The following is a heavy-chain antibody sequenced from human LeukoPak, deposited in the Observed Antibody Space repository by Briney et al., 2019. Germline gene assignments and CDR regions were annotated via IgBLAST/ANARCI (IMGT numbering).Heavy chain of an antibody. Sequence: GGSLRLSCAASGFTFDDYAMHWVRHAPGKGLEWVSLISGDGGSTYYADSVRGRFTISRDNSKNSLYLQMDSLRTEDTAFYYCAKEIDTLGTNAFDIWGQGTMVTVSS. CDR1: GFTFDDYA. CDR2: ISGDGGST. V-gene: IGHV3-43*02. J-gene: IGHJ3*02. CDR3: AKEIDTLGTNAFDI. D-gene: IGHD2-15*01.